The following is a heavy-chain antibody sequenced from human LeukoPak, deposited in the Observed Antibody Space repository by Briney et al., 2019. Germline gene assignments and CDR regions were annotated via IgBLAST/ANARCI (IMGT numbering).Heavy chain of an antibody. CDR1: GGSISSSSYC. D-gene: IGHD6-19*01. CDR3: ARHHRRDSSGWGARWFDP. Sequence: SETLSLTCTVSGGSISSSSYCWVWIRQPPGKGLEWIGSVYYSGSTYYNPSLKSRVTISVDTSKNQFSLKLTSVTAADTAVYYCARHHRRDSSGWGARWFDPWGQGTLVTVSS. J-gene: IGHJ5*02. CDR2: VYYSGST. V-gene: IGHV4-39*01.